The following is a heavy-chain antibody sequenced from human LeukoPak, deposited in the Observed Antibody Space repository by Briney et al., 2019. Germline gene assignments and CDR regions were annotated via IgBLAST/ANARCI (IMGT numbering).Heavy chain of an antibody. D-gene: IGHD2-15*01. V-gene: IGHV3-53*01. Sequence: GGSLRLSCTVSGFTVSSNSMSWVRQAPGKGLEWVSFIYSDNTHYSDSVKGRFTISRDNAKNSLFLQMNSLRAEDTAVYYCARVLRYCSGGNCYSGGLGYMDVWGKGTTVTVSS. CDR3: ARVLRYCSGGNCYSGGLGYMDV. CDR1: GFTVSSNS. CDR2: IYSDNT. J-gene: IGHJ6*03.